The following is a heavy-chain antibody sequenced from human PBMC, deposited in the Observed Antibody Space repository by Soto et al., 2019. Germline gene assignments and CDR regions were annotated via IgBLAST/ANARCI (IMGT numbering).Heavy chain of an antibody. CDR3: AKDLGTDDFWSAYYTYYYMDV. CDR2: ISGSGDNT. V-gene: IGHV3-23*01. J-gene: IGHJ6*03. CDR1: GFTFSSYA. D-gene: IGHD3-3*01. Sequence: EVQLLESGGGLVQPGGSLRLSCAASGFTFSSYALNWVRQAPGKGLEWVSVISGSGDNTYYADSVKGRFTISRDDSKNTLYLQMNSLRAEDTAVYYCAKDLGTDDFWSAYYTYYYMDVWQRDHGHRLL.